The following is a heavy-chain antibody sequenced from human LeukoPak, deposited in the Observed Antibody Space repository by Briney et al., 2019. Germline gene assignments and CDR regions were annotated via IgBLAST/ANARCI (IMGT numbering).Heavy chain of an antibody. CDR3: ARGIESYSDYGY. CDR1: GGSISGSY. Sequence: SETLSLTCTVSGGSISGSYWSWIRQPPGKGLEWIAYMYNSGSTNYNPSLKSRVTISIDTSKNQFSLKLSSLTAADTAIYYCARGIESYSDYGYWGQGILVTVSS. J-gene: IGHJ4*02. CDR2: MYNSGST. D-gene: IGHD4-11*01. V-gene: IGHV4-59*01.